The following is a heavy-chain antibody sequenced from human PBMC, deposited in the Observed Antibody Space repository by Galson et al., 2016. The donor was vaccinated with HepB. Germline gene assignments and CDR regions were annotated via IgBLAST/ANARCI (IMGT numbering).Heavy chain of an antibody. V-gene: IGHV3-53*01. Sequence: SLRLSCAASGLTVSSNYMSWVRQAPGKGLEWVSVIYSGGGTYYADSVQGRFTISRDNSKNTVFLEMNSLRAEDTAVYYCGTESYLKGHSIVVAAPSQTWGRGTLDTVSS. D-gene: IGHD2-15*01. CDR3: GTESYLKGHSIVVAAPSQT. CDR1: GLTVSSNY. CDR2: IYSGGGT. J-gene: IGHJ5*02.